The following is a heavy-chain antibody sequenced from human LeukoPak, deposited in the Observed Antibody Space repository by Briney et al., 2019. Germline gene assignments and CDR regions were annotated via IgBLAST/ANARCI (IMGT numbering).Heavy chain of an antibody. CDR1: GYSFTNYW. V-gene: IGHV5-51*01. CDR3: ARRTAAAGAYYMDV. Sequence: GESLKISCKGSGYSFTNYWIAWVRQMPGKGLEWMGILYPGDSDTRYSPSFQGQVTISADKSTSTAYLQWGSLKAADSAMYYCARRTAAAGAYYMDVWGKGTTVTVSS. D-gene: IGHD6-13*01. CDR2: LYPGDSDT. J-gene: IGHJ6*03.